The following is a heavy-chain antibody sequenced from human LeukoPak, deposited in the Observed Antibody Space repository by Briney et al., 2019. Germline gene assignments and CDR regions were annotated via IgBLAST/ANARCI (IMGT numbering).Heavy chain of an antibody. CDR3: ARVSRWLQCFDY. CDR2: INHSGST. V-gene: IGHV4-34*01. CDR1: GGSFSGYY. D-gene: IGHD5-24*01. Sequence: SETLSLTCAVYGGSFSGYYWSWIRQPPGKGLEWIGEINHSGSTNYNPSLKSRVTISVDTSKNQFSLKLSSVTAADTVVYYCARVSRWLQCFDYWGQGTLVTVSS. J-gene: IGHJ4*02.